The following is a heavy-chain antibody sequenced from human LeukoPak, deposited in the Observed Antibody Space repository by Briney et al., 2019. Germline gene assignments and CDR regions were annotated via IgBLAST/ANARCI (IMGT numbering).Heavy chain of an antibody. CDR2: ISGSGGST. Sequence: GGSLRLSCAASGLTFSSHAMSWVRQAPGKWLEWVSAISGSGGSTYYADSVKGQFTISRDNSKNTLYLQMNSLRADDTAVYYCAKDDYGGNSGMIDYWGQGTLVSVSS. CDR3: AKDDYGGNSGMIDY. V-gene: IGHV3-23*01. CDR1: GLTFSSHA. D-gene: IGHD4-23*01. J-gene: IGHJ4*02.